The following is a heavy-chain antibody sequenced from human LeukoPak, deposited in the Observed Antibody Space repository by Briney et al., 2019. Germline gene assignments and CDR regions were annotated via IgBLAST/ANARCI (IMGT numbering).Heavy chain of an antibody. V-gene: IGHV4-39*07. CDR3: ARDHYGALYY. J-gene: IGHJ4*02. CDR2: ICYSGST. D-gene: IGHD4-17*01. Sequence: PSETLSLTCTVSGGSISSSSYYWGWIRQPPGKGLEWIGSICYSGSTYYNPSLKSRVTISVDTSKNQFSLKLSSVTAADTAVYYCARDHYGALYYWGQGTLVTVSS. CDR1: GGSISSSSYY.